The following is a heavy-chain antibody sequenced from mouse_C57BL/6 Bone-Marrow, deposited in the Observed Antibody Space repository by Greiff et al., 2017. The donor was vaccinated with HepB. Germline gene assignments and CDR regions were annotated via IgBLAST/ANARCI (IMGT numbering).Heavy chain of an antibody. Sequence: EVQLVESGGGLVQPKGSLKLSCAASGFSFNTYAMNWVRQAPGKGLEWVARIRSKSNNYATYYADSVKDRFTISRDDSESMLYLQMNNLKTEDTAMYYCVRGGFYYFDYWGQGTTLTVSS. J-gene: IGHJ2*01. CDR1: GFSFNTYA. CDR2: IRSKSNNYAT. V-gene: IGHV10-1*01. CDR3: VRGGFYYFDY. D-gene: IGHD3-1*01.